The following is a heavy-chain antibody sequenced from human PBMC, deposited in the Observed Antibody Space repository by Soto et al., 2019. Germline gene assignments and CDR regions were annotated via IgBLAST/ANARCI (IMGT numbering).Heavy chain of an antibody. J-gene: IGHJ6*02. Sequence: GALRLSCAASGFTFSSYAMSWVRQAPGKGLEWVSAISGSGGSTYYADSVKGRFTISRDNSKNTLYLQMNSLRAEDTAVYYCAKEGLLKVATNYYYYGMDVWGQGTTVTVSS. D-gene: IGHD1-26*01. V-gene: IGHV3-23*01. CDR2: ISGSGGST. CDR3: AKEGLLKVATNYYYYGMDV. CDR1: GFTFSSYA.